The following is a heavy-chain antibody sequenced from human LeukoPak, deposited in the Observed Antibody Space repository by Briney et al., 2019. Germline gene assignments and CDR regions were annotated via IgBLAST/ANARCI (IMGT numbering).Heavy chain of an antibody. J-gene: IGHJ6*02. CDR1: GFTFSSYA. V-gene: IGHV3-23*01. D-gene: IGHD6-13*01. CDR2: ISGSGGST. CDR3: AKYSRAARNYYYYGMDV. Sequence: GGSLRLSCAASGFTFSSYAMYWVRQAPGKGLEWVSAISGSGGSTYYADSVKGRFTISRDNSKNTLYLQMNSLRAEDTVVYYCAKYSRAARNYYYYGMDVWGQGTTVTVSS.